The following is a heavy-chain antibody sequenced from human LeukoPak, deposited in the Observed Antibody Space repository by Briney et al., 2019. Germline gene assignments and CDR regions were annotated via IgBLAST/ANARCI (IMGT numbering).Heavy chain of an antibody. CDR1: GFTFSSFW. CDR3: ARDLNYFDY. J-gene: IGHJ4*02. V-gene: IGHV3-7*01. CDR2: INQDGSEK. Sequence: GGSLRLSCAASGFTFSSFWMTWVRQAPGKGLEWVANINQDGSEKYYVDSVRGRFTISRDNDTNSLYLQMNSLRAEDTAVYYCARDLNYFDYWGQGTLVTVSS.